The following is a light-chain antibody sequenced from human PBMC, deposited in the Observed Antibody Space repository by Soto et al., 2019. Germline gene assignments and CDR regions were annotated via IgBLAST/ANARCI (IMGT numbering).Light chain of an antibody. CDR2: GAS. Sequence: EIVMTQSPATLSVSPGERATLSCRASQSVSSNLDWYQQKPGQAPRILIYGASTRVTGIPARFSGSGSGTEFTLTISSLQSEDFAVYYCQQYNNWPPENTFGQGTKLEIK. CDR1: QSVSSN. CDR3: QQYNNWPPENT. J-gene: IGKJ2*01. V-gene: IGKV3-15*01.